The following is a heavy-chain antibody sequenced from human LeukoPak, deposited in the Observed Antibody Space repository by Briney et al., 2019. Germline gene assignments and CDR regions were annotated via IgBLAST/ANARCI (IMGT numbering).Heavy chain of an antibody. CDR2: ISNSDGNT. J-gene: IGHJ4*02. D-gene: IGHD3-10*01. CDR1: GFTFSNYA. Sequence: PGGSLRLSCAASGFTFSNYAMSWVRQAPGKGLQWVSTISNSDGNTYYADSVKGRFTISRDNSKNTLYLQMNSLRAEDTAVYYCAKGPYYYGSGSYSPLYYFDYWGQGTLVTVSS. CDR3: AKGPYYYGSGSYSPLYYFDY. V-gene: IGHV3-23*01.